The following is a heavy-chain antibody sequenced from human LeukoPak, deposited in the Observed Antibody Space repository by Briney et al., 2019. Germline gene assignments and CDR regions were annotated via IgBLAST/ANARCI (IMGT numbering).Heavy chain of an antibody. Sequence: GGSLRLSCAASGFTFSSYAMHWVRQAPGKGLEYVSAISSNGGSTYYANSVKGGFTISRDNSKNTLYLQMGSLRAEDMAVYYCARDYSSGWYGFDYWGQGTLVTVSS. CDR1: GFTFSSYA. V-gene: IGHV3-64*01. CDR3: ARDYSSGWYGFDY. D-gene: IGHD6-19*01. CDR2: ISSNGGST. J-gene: IGHJ4*02.